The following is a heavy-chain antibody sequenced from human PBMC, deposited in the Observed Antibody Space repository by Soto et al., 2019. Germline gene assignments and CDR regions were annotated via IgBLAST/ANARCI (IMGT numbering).Heavy chain of an antibody. CDR1: GGSISSGGSY. Sequence: KSSETLSLTCTVSGGSISSGGSYRGWIRQPPGKGLEWIGYIYYSGNTYFNPSLKSRVTLSVDTSKNQFSLNLSSVTAADTAVYYCVRYCSTTKCPFDYWGQGTLVTVSS. CDR3: VRYCSTTKCPFDY. D-gene: IGHD2-2*01. J-gene: IGHJ4*02. CDR2: IYYSGNT. V-gene: IGHV4-30-4*01.